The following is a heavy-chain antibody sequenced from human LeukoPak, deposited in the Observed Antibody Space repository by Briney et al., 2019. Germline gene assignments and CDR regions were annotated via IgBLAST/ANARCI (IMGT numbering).Heavy chain of an antibody. Sequence: SQTLSLXCTVSGGSISSGSYYWIWIRQPAGKGLEWIGRIYTSGSTNYNPALKSRVTISVDTSKNQFSLKLSSVTAADTAVYYCARALLTPTMVVTPFDYWGQGTLVTVSS. V-gene: IGHV4-61*02. CDR3: ARALLTPTMVVTPFDY. J-gene: IGHJ4*02. D-gene: IGHD4-23*01. CDR2: IYTSGST. CDR1: GGSISSGSYY.